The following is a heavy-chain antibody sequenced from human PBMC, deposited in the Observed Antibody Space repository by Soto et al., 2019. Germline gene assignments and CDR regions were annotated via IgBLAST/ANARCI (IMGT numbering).Heavy chain of an antibody. CDR1: GGTFSSYA. D-gene: IGHD5-18*01. CDR2: IIPIFGTA. V-gene: IGHV1-69*13. J-gene: IGHJ6*02. CDR3: GIQLWSDYYYYGMDV. Sequence: ASAKVSCKASGGTFSSYAISWVRQAPGQGLEWMGGIIPIFGTANYAQKFQGRVTITADESTSTAYMELSSLRSEDTAVYYCGIQLWSDYYYYGMDVWGQGTTVTVSS.